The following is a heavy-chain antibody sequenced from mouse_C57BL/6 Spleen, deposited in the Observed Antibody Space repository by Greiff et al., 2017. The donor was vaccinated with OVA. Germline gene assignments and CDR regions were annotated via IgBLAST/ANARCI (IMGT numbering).Heavy chain of an antibody. J-gene: IGHJ4*01. Sequence: QVQLQQSGPELVKPGASVKISCKASGYAFSSSWMNWVKQRPGKGLEWIGRIYPGDGDTNYNGQFKGKATLTADKSSSTAYMQLSSLTSEDSAVYFCARAAQVYAMDYWGQGTSVTVSA. D-gene: IGHD3-2*02. CDR3: ARAAQVYAMDY. V-gene: IGHV1-82*01. CDR1: GYAFSSSW. CDR2: IYPGDGDT.